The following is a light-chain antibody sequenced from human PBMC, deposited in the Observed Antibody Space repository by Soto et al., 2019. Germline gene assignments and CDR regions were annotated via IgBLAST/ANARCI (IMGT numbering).Light chain of an antibody. J-gene: IGLJ1*01. CDR2: EVN. CDR1: GSDIGAYPY. V-gene: IGLV2-8*01. CDR3: SSFAGSNYDV. Sequence: QSALTQPPSASGSLGQSVTISCTGSGSDIGAYPYVSWYQQHAGKPPKLIIYEVNERPSGVPDRFSGSKTGTTASLTVSGLQSEDEADYFCSSFAGSNYDVFGSGTKVTVL.